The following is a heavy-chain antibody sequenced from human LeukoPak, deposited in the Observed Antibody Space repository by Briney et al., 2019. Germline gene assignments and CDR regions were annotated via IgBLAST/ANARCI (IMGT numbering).Heavy chain of an antibody. D-gene: IGHD3-3*01. CDR2: MNPNSGNT. V-gene: IGHV1-8*01. CDR1: GYTFTSYD. CDR3: ARGETDIDFWSGYYSYNWFDP. J-gene: IGHJ5*02. Sequence: SVKVSCKASGYTFTSYDINWVRQATGQGLEWMGWMNPNSGNTGYAQKFQGRVTMTRNTSISTAYMELSSLRSEDTAVYYCARGETDIDFWSGYYSYNWFDPWGQGTLVTVSS.